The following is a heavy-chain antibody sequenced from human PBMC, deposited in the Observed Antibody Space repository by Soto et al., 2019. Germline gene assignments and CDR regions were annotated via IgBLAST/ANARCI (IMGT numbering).Heavy chain of an antibody. Sequence: QVQLVQSGAEVKKPGSSVKVSCKASGGTFSTYAIDWVRQAPGQGLEWMGGTIPLFGTAKYAQNFQGRITITADESTNTAYMELRSLRSQDTAVYYCARGVHYDSSGYYYFYWGQGTLVTVSS. CDR2: TIPLFGTA. D-gene: IGHD3-22*01. CDR1: GGTFSTYA. CDR3: ARGVHYDSSGYYYFY. V-gene: IGHV1-69*01. J-gene: IGHJ4*02.